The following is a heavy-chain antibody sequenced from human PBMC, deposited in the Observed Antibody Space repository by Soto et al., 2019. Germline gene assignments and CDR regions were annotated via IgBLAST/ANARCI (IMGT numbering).Heavy chain of an antibody. CDR2: IYYSGST. Sequence: SETLSLTCTVSGDSISSSSYYWGWIRQPPGKGLEWIGTIYYSGSTYYNPSLKSRVTMSVDTSKNQFSLKLSSVTAADTAVYYCARHVVPAGIDRFDPWGQGTLVTVSS. CDR1: GDSISSSSYY. J-gene: IGHJ5*02. CDR3: ARHVVPAGIDRFDP. D-gene: IGHD2-2*01. V-gene: IGHV4-39*01.